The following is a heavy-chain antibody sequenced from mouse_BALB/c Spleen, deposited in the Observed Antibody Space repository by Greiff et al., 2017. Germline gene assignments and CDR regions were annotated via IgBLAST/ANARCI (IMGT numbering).Heavy chain of an antibody. CDR3: ARPIYYGYPFDY. Sequence: EVQLQESGAELVKPGASVKLSCTASGFNIKDTYMHWVKQRPEQGLEWIGRIDPANGNTKYDPKFQGKATITADTSSNTAYLQLSSLTSEDTAVYYCARPIYYGYPFDYWGQGTTLTVSS. V-gene: IGHV14-3*02. CDR1: GFNIKDTY. D-gene: IGHD2-2*01. J-gene: IGHJ2*01. CDR2: IDPANGNT.